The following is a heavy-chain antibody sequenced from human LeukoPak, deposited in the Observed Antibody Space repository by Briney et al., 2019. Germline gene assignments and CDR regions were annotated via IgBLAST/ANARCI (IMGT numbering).Heavy chain of an antibody. Sequence: GGSLRLSCAASGFTFSNYWVHWVRQAPGKGLVWVSSINPDVSRTDYADSVKGRFTISRDNAKNTLYLQMSSLRAEDTVVYFCARDLRGKSDYWGQGTLVTVSS. CDR2: INPDVSRT. CDR3: ARDLRGKSDY. V-gene: IGHV3-74*01. D-gene: IGHD4-23*01. J-gene: IGHJ4*02. CDR1: GFTFSNYW.